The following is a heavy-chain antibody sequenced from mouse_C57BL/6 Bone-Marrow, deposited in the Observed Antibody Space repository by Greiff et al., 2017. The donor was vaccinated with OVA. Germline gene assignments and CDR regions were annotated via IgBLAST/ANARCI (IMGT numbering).Heavy chain of an antibody. Sequence: QVQLKQPGAELVMPGASVKLSCKASGYTFTSYWMHWVKQRPGQGLEWIGEIDPSDSYTNYNQKFKGKSTLTVDKSSSTAYMQLSSLTSEDSAVYYCARDDGYLYVWGTGTTVTVSS. CDR3: ARDDGYLYV. J-gene: IGHJ1*03. V-gene: IGHV1-69*01. D-gene: IGHD2-3*01. CDR1: GYTFTSYW. CDR2: IDPSDSYT.